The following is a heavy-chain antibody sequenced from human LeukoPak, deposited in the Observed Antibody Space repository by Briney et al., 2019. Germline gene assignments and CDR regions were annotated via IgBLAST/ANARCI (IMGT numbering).Heavy chain of an antibody. V-gene: IGHV1-69*05. D-gene: IGHD3-16*01. J-gene: IGHJ5*02. Sequence: SVKVSCKASGYTFTGYYMHWVRQAPGQGLEWMGGIIPIFGTANYAQKFQGRVTITTDESTSTAYMELSSLRSEDTAVYYCARDLGNWFDPWGQGTLVTVSS. CDR3: ARDLGNWFDP. CDR2: IIPIFGTA. CDR1: GYTFTGYY.